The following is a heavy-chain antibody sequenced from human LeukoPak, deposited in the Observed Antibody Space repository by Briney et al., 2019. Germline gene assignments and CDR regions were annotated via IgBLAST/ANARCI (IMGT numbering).Heavy chain of an antibody. Sequence: SETLSLTCTVSGGSITHYYWTWIRQPPGKTLKWIGYSYYSGSTKYNPSLKSRVTMSVDASKNLLSLKVTPVSAADTAVYYCARGGNIFWSGYYDYFDSWGQGTLVIVSS. CDR1: GGSITHYY. J-gene: IGHJ4*02. CDR3: ARGGNIFWSGYYDYFDS. V-gene: IGHV4-59*12. CDR2: SYYSGST. D-gene: IGHD3-3*01.